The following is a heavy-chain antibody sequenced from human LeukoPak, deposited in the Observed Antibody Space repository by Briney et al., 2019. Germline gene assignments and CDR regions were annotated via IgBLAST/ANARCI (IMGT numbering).Heavy chain of an antibody. J-gene: IGHJ4*02. CDR2: IDPSDSYT. V-gene: IGHV5-10-1*01. CDR1: GYSFTSYW. Sequence: GESLKISCKGSGYSFTSYWISWVRQTPGKGLEWMGRIDPSDSYTNYSPSFQGHVTISADKSISTAYLQWSSLKASDTAMYYCARLSYYDILTGYYTSYFDYWGQGTLVTVSS. D-gene: IGHD3-9*01. CDR3: ARLSYYDILTGYYTSYFDY.